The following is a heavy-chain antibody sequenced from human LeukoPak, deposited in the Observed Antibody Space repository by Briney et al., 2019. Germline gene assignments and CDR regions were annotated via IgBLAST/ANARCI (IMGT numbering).Heavy chain of an antibody. CDR2: ISYDGSNK. CDR3: ARDQGVYFVENWFDP. V-gene: IGHV3-30*01. CDR1: GFTFSSYA. Sequence: PGGSLRLSCAASGFTFSSYAMHWVRQAPGKGLEWVAVISYDGSNKYYADSVKGRFTISRDNSKNTLYLQMNSLGAEDTAVYYCARDQGVYFVENWFDPWGQGTLVTVSS. D-gene: IGHD2/OR15-2a*01. J-gene: IGHJ5*02.